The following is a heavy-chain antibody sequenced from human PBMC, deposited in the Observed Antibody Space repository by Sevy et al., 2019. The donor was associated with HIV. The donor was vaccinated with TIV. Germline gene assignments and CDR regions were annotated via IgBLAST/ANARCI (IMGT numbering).Heavy chain of an antibody. CDR1: GGSVSSGSYY. V-gene: IGHV4-61*01. CDR3: ARVLWFGELLSQYYYYYGMDV. CDR2: IYYSGGT. D-gene: IGHD3-10*01. J-gene: IGHJ6*02. Sequence: SETLSLTCTVSGGSVSSGSYYWSWIRQPPGKGLEWIGYIYYSGGTNYNPSLKSRVTISVDTSKNQFSLKLSSVTAADTAVYYCARVLWFGELLSQYYYYYGMDVWGQGTTVTVSS.